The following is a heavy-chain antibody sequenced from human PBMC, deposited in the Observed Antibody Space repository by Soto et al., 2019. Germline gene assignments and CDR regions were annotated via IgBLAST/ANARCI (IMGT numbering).Heavy chain of an antibody. V-gene: IGHV1-2*04. CDR1: GYTFTGYY. CDR3: AREVLWFGELPRGYYYGRDV. D-gene: IGHD3-10*01. Sequence: ASVKVSCKASGYTFTGYYMHWVRQAPGQGLEWMGWINPNSGGTNYAQKFQGWVTMTRYMSISTAYMELSRLRSDDTAVYYCAREVLWFGELPRGYYYGRDVWGQGTTVTVSS. CDR2: INPNSGGT. J-gene: IGHJ6*02.